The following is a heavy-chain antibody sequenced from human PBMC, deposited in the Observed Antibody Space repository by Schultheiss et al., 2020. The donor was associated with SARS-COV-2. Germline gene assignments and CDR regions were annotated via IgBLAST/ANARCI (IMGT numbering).Heavy chain of an antibody. CDR1: GGSISSYY. Sequence: SETLSLTCTVSGGSISSYYWSWIRQPPGKGLEWIGYIYYSGSTNYNPSLKSRVTILVDTSKNQFSLKLSSVTAADTAVYYCARAPDIVVVPAAAGIDYWGQGTLVTVSS. CDR3: ARAPDIVVVPAAAGIDY. V-gene: IGHV4-59*12. J-gene: IGHJ4*02. D-gene: IGHD2-2*01. CDR2: IYYSGST.